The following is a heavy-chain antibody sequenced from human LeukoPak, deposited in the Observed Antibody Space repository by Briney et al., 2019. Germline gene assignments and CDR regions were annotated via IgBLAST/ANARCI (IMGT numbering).Heavy chain of an antibody. CDR2: ISDTGNTI. Sequence: PGGSLRLSCAASGFTFSNYYMTWIRQAPGKGLEWVSYISDTGNTIYYGDAVKGRFTISRDNAKNSLFLQMDSLRVEDTAIYYCARLRYYYEAGSYSFDYWGQGTLVTVSS. J-gene: IGHJ4*02. V-gene: IGHV3-11*01. CDR1: GFTFSNYY. D-gene: IGHD3-10*01. CDR3: ARLRYYYEAGSYSFDY.